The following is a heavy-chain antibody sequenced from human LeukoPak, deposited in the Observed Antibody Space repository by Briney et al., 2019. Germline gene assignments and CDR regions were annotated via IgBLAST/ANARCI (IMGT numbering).Heavy chain of an antibody. Sequence: GGSLRLSCAASGFKFDDYGMSWVRHAPGKGLEWVCDINWNGAWTGYADSVKGRFTISRDNAKNSLYLQMNSLRAEDTALYYCAGYYYDSSRGFDLWGQGTLVTVSA. CDR2: INWNGAWT. D-gene: IGHD3-22*01. CDR3: AGYYYDSSRGFDL. V-gene: IGHV3-20*04. J-gene: IGHJ5*02. CDR1: GFKFDDYG.